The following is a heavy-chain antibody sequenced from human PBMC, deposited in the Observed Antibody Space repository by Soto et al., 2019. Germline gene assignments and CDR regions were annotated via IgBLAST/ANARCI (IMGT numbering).Heavy chain of an antibody. CDR1: GGSFSGYY. CDR3: ARGRAYTGYGMPNYYYHGMDV. Sequence: PSETLSLTCAVYGGSFSGYYWSWIRQPPGKGLEWIGEINHSGSTNYNPSLKSRVTISVDTSKNQFSLKLSSVTAADTAVYHSARGRAYTGYGMPNYYYHGMDVWGQGTTVTVSS. J-gene: IGHJ6*02. D-gene: IGHD5-12*01. V-gene: IGHV4-34*01. CDR2: INHSGST.